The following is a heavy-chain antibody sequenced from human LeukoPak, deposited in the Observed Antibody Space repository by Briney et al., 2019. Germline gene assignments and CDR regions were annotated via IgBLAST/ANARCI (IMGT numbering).Heavy chain of an antibody. Sequence: GSVKVSCKASGYTFTGYYIHWLRQAPGQGLEWMGWIIPNSGGTKYAQKFQGRVSMTRDTSISTAYMELSRLRSDDTAVYYCARDSSTWFEAKYWGQGTLVTVSS. J-gene: IGHJ4*02. D-gene: IGHD6-13*01. CDR1: GYTFTGYY. V-gene: IGHV1-2*02. CDR2: IIPNSGGT. CDR3: ARDSSTWFEAKY.